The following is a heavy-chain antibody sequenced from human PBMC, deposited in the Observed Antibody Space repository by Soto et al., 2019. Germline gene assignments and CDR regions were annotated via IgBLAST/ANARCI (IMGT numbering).Heavy chain of an antibody. J-gene: IGHJ3*02. Sequence: TLCLTYTVSGGNISGRSYCWSLKRQPPGKGLEWIGFIYNSGSTYYNSSLKSRVTISVDRSKNHFFLNLTSVTAADTAVYYCATYRKFFQIWGQGTKVTVSS. CDR1: GGNISGRSYC. CDR3: ATYRKFFQI. V-gene: IGHV4-30-2*01. CDR2: IYNSGST.